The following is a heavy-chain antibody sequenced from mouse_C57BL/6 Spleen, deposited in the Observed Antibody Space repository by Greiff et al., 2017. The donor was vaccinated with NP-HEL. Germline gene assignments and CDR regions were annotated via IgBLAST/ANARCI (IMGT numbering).Heavy chain of an antibody. CDR1: GYTFTDYN. CDR3: ARHGSSYRYFDV. D-gene: IGHD1-1*01. V-gene: IGHV1-22*01. J-gene: IGHJ1*03. Sequence: EVQLVESGPELVKPGASVKMSCKASGYTFTDYNMHWVKQSHGKSLEWIGYINPNNGGTSYNQKFKGKATLTVNKSSSTAYMELRSLTSEDSAVYYCARHGSSYRYFDVWGTGTTVTVSS. CDR2: INPNNGGT.